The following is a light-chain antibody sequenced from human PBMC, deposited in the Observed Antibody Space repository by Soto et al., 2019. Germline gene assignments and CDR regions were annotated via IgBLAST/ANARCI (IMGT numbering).Light chain of an antibody. CDR3: QQYNNWPPFT. J-gene: IGKJ2*01. Sequence: EIVMTQSPASLSVSPGERATVSCRASQSVNINVAWYQQKPGQTPRLLIHSSSTRATGIPARFSGSGSGTEFTLTISSLQSEDFAVYYCQQYNNWPPFTFGRGTKLEIK. CDR1: QSVNIN. V-gene: IGKV3-15*01. CDR2: SSS.